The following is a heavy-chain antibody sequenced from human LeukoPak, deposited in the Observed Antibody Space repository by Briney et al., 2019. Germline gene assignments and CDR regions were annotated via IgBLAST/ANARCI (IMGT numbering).Heavy chain of an antibody. CDR2: INHGGST. D-gene: IGHD1-26*01. CDR3: ARSGSFDY. J-gene: IGHJ4*02. CDR1: GGSFSDYY. Sequence: NPSETLSLTCAVYGGSFSDYYWSWIRQPPGKGLEWIGEINHGGSTNYNPSLKSRVTISVDTSKNQFSLKLSSVTAADTAVYYCARSGSFDYWGQGTLVTVSS. V-gene: IGHV4-34*01.